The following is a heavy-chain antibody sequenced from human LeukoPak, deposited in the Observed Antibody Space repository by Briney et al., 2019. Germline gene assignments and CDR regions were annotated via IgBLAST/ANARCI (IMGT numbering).Heavy chain of an antibody. D-gene: IGHD1-7*01. J-gene: IGHJ4*02. V-gene: IGHV1-18*01. CDR2: ISAYNGNT. CDR3: ATTLLGVNYAGFDY. Sequence: ASVKVSCKASGYTFTNYGVSWVRQAPGQGLEWMGWISAYNGNTNYAQKLQGRVTMTTDASTSTAYMELRSLRSDDTAVYYCATTLLGVNYAGFDYWGQGTLVTVSS. CDR1: GYTFTNYG.